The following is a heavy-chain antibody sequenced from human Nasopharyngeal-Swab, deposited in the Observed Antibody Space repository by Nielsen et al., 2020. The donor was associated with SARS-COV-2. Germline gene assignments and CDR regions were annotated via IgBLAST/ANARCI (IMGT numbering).Heavy chain of an antibody. D-gene: IGHD1-26*01. CDR2: IYSGGSST. CDR3: TTDPVGALPLDY. J-gene: IGHJ4*02. CDR1: GFTFSSYA. Sequence: GESLKISCAASGFTFSSYAMSWVRQAPGKGLEWVSVIYSGGSSTYYADSVKGRFTISRDNSKNTLYLQMNSLRAEDTAVYYCTTDPVGALPLDYWGQGTLVTVSS. V-gene: IGHV3-23*03.